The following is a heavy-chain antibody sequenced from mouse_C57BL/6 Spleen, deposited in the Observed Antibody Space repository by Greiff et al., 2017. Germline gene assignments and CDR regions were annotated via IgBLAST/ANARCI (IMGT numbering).Heavy chain of an antibody. D-gene: IGHD1-2*01. Sequence: EVKLVESGPGMVKPSQSLSLTCTVTGYSITSGYDWHWIRHFPGNKLEWMGYISYSGSTNYNPSLKSRISITHDTSKNHFFLKLNSVTTEDTATYYCARGGGYTWFAYWGQGTLVTVAA. J-gene: IGHJ3*01. CDR3: ARGGGYTWFAY. V-gene: IGHV3-1*01. CDR1: GYSITSGYD. CDR2: ISYSGST.